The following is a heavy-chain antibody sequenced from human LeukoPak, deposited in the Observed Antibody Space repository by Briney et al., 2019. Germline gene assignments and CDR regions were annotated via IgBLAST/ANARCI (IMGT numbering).Heavy chain of an antibody. J-gene: IGHJ6*02. CDR3: ARQPYYDFWSGCYTGGYYYGMDV. V-gene: IGHV5-51*01. Sequence: GESLKISCKGSGYSFTSYWIGWVRQMPGKGLEWMGIIYPGDSDTRYSPSFQGQVTISADKSISTAYLQWSSLKASDTAMYYCARQPYYDFWSGCYTGGYYYGMDVWGQGTTVTVSS. CDR2: IYPGDSDT. CDR1: GYSFTSYW. D-gene: IGHD3-3*01.